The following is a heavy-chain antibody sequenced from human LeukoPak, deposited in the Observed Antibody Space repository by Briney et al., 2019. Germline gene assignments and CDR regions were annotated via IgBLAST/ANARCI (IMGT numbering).Heavy chain of an antibody. CDR3: AKDRAITMIVVVADAFDI. V-gene: IGHV3-74*01. D-gene: IGHD3-22*01. J-gene: IGHJ3*02. CDR1: GFTFSNYW. CDR2: INDDGSAT. Sequence: GGSLRLSYAASGFTFSNYWMHWVRQVPGKGLVWVSRINDDGSATFYADSVKGRFTISRDNSKNTLYLQMNSLRAEDMAVYYCAKDRAITMIVVVADAFDIWGQGTMVTVSS.